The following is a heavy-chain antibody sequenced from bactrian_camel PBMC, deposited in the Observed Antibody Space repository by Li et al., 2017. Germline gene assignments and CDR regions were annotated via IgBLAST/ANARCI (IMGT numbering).Heavy chain of an antibody. CDR1: GNINSRKC. V-gene: IGHV3S53*01. D-gene: IGHD3*01. J-gene: IGHJ4*01. CDR3: AASGGQLGRWCYEFPVNWVSWLYN. CDR2: IDSRGGT. Sequence: HVQLVESGGGSVQAGGSLRLSCVASGNINSRKCMAWFRQAPGKEREGVAAIDSRGGTAYADSATGRFTISQDNAKNTLYLQMNSLKPEDTAMYHCAASGGQLGRWCYEFPVNWVSWLYNWGQGTQVTVS.